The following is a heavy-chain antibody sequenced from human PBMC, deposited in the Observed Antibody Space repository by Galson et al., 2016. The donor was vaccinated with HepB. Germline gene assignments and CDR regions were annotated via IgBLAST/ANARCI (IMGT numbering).Heavy chain of an antibody. V-gene: IGHV1-18*01. CDR1: GYTFTSYG. CDR2: ISAYNGNT. J-gene: IGHJ4*02. Sequence: VKVSCKASGYTFTSYGISWVRQAPGQGLEWMGWISAYNGNTNYAQKLQGRVTMTTDTSTSTAYMELRSLRSDDTAVYYCARVPDYYDSSGYYYSFDYWGQGTLVTVSS. CDR3: ARVPDYYDSSGYYYSFDY. D-gene: IGHD3-22*01.